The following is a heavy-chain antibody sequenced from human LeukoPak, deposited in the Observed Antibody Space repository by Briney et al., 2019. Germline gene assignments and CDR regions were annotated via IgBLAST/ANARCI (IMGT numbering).Heavy chain of an antibody. D-gene: IGHD3-22*01. J-gene: IGHJ4*02. CDR2: ITNDRSST. CDR3: SRSAYYDGSGNYYDY. CDR1: LLTFTIAW. Sequence: RGCLRLSRAAPLLTFTIAWLCWGPPTLGERGVWGSRITNDRSSTTYADSVKGRFTISRDNAKNTLYLQMNGLRAEDTAVYYCSRSAYYDGSGNYYDYWGQGTLVTVSS. V-gene: IGHV3-74*01.